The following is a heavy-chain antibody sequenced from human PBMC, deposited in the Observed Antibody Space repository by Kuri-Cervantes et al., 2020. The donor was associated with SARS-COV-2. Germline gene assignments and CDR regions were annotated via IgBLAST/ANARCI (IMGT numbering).Heavy chain of an antibody. Sequence: SETLSLTCTVSGGSISSSSYYWGWIRQPPGKGLEWIGSIYYSGSTYYNPSLKSRVTISVDTSKNQFSLKLSSVTAADTAVYYCARSRVYCSSTSCFYYYGMDDWGQGTTVTVSS. CDR3: ARSRVYCSSTSCFYYYGMDD. J-gene: IGHJ6*02. CDR2: IYYSGST. D-gene: IGHD2-2*01. CDR1: GGSISSSSYY. V-gene: IGHV4-39*01.